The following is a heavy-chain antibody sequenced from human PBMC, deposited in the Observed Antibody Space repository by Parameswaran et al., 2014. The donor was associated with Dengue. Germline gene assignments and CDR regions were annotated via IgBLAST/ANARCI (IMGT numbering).Heavy chain of an antibody. V-gene: IGHV1-24*01. CDR3: ATSPREYFQH. J-gene: IGHJ1*01. CDR2: FDPEDGET. Sequence: WVRQAPGQGLEWMGGFDPEDGETIYAQKFQGRVTMTEDTSTDTAYMELSSLRSEDTAVYYCATSPREYFQHWGQGTLVTVSS.